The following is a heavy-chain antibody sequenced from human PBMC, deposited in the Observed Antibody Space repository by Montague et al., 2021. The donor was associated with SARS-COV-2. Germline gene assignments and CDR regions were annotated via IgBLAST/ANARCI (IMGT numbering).Heavy chain of an antibody. CDR2: VHDINSS. D-gene: IGHD3-16*01. V-gene: IGHV4-59*01. CDR3: ARVTLGGRDGRTSQYDGLDY. CDR1: GGSISRYF. J-gene: IGHJ4*02. Sequence: SETLSLTCTVSGGSISRYFWYWIRQTPGKGLEWMGYVHDINSSIYNPPLPSQSPILLYTPKNQFSLRLKAVTAAATAVYYCARVTLGGRDGRTSQYDGLDYWGQGTLVTVSS.